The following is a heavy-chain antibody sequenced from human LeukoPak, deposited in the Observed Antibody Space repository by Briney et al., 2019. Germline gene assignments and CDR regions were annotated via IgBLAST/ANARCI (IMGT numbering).Heavy chain of an antibody. CDR2: INPSGGST. CDR3: ARDREIVVVPAAAFYYYYGMDV. J-gene: IGHJ6*02. CDR1: GYTFTSYY. Sequence: ASVKVSCKASGYTFTSYYMHWVRQAPGQGLEWMGIINPSGGSTSYAQKFQGRVTMTRDTSTSTVYMELSSLRSEDTAVYYCARDREIVVVPAAAFYYYYGMDVWGQGTTVTVSS. V-gene: IGHV1-46*01. D-gene: IGHD2-2*01.